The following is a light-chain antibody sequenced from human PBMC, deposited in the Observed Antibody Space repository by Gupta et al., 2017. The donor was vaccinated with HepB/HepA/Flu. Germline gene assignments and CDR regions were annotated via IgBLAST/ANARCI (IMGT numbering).Light chain of an antibody. CDR1: QSRVYNDGSTY. CDR3: KQEKHCPCT. CDR2: KAS. Sequence: DVVLTQSPLSLPVTLGQPASISCSSSQSRVYNDGSTYFNWYQQRPGQSLRRLIYKASNRDSGVPDRFSGSGSGTDFTLKISSGEAEDVGIYYCKQEKHCPCTFGQGTKVEIK. J-gene: IGKJ2*02. V-gene: IGKV2-30*01.